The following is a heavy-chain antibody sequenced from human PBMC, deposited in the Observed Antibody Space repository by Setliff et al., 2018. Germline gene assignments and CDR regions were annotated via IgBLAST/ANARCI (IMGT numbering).Heavy chain of an antibody. J-gene: IGHJ4*02. CDR3: VRSAVYCASDCYPRYFDS. CDR2: IFYNGMA. Sequence: ASETLSLTCAVSGASIRNNYYWGWIRQSPGTGLEWIGSIFYNGMAYYNPSLKSRVTMSVDTSKNEFYLRMASVTSADTAVYYCVRSAVYCASDCYPRYFDSWGQGTLVNVSS. CDR1: GASIRNNYY. V-gene: IGHV4-38-2*01. D-gene: IGHD2-21*01.